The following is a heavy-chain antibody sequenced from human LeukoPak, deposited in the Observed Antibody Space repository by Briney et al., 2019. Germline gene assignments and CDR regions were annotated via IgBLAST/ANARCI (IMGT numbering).Heavy chain of an antibody. CDR3: ARERTTMVRGHRPGRFDY. V-gene: IGHV4-61*02. Sequence: PSETLSLTCTVSGGSISSGSYCWSWIRQPAGKGLEWIGRIYIIGSTNYNPSLKSRVTISVDKSKNLFSLKLSSVTAADTAVYYCARERTTMVRGHRPGRFDYWGQGTLVTVSS. J-gene: IGHJ4*02. CDR2: IYIIGST. CDR1: GGSISSGSYC. D-gene: IGHD3-10*01.